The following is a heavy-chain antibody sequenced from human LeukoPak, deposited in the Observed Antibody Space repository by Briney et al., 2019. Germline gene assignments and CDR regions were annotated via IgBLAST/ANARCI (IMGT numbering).Heavy chain of an antibody. CDR1: GYSISSGYY. Sequence: SETLSLTCAVSGYSISSGYYWGWIRQLPGKGLEWIGSIYHSGSTYYNPSLKSRVTISVDTSKNQFSLKLSSVTAADTAVYYCARGTRGLEWLANDAFDIWGQGTMVTVSS. CDR3: ARGTRGLEWLANDAFDI. CDR2: IYHSGST. J-gene: IGHJ3*02. V-gene: IGHV4-38-2*01. D-gene: IGHD3-3*01.